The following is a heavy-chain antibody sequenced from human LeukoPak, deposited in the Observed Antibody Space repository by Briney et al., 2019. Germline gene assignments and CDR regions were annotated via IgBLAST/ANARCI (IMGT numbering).Heavy chain of an antibody. D-gene: IGHD5-18*01. CDR1: GGSISSGDYY. CDR3: AREQLWDWFDP. Sequence: SRTLSLTCTVSGGSISSGDYYWSWIRQPPGKGLEWIGYIYYSGSTYYNPSLKSRVTISVDTSKNQFSLKLSSVTAADTAVYYCAREQLWDWFDPWGQGTLVTVSS. V-gene: IGHV4-30-4*01. J-gene: IGHJ5*02. CDR2: IYYSGST.